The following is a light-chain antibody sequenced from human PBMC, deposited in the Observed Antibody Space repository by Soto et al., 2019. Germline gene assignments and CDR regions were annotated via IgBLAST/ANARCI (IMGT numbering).Light chain of an antibody. Sequence: DIQMTQSPSSLSASVGERVTITCQASQDISNYLNWYQQKPGKVPKVLIYAASTLLPGVPSRFSGSGSGTDFTLTISSLQPEDVATYYCQKYNSAPRTFGQGTKVDIK. V-gene: IGKV1-27*01. CDR3: QKYNSAPRT. CDR2: AAS. J-gene: IGKJ1*01. CDR1: QDISNY.